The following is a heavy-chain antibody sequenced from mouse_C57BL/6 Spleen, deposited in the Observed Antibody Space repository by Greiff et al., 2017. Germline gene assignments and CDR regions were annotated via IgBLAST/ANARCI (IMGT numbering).Heavy chain of an antibody. CDR1: GFTFSDYG. Sequence: EVKLVESGGGLVKPGGSLKLSCAASGFTFSDYGMYWVRQAPEKGLEWVAYISSGSSTIYYADTGKGRFTISRDNAKNTLFLQMTSLRSEGTAMYYCTRRDSNYVFAYWGQGTLVTVSA. CDR3: TRRDSNYVFAY. D-gene: IGHD2-5*01. V-gene: IGHV5-17*01. CDR2: ISSGSSTI. J-gene: IGHJ3*01.